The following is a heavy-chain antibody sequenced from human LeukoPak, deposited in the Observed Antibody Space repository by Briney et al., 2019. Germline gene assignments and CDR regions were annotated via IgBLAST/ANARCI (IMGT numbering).Heavy chain of an antibody. CDR3: ASGDYSGTKPDPIDM. D-gene: IGHD3-10*01. J-gene: IGHJ3*02. V-gene: IGHV1-2*02. CDR2: ITPNSDDT. Sequence: GASVKVSCKTSGYTFTGYYMHWVRQAPGHGLEWMGCITPNSDDTDYAQKFQGRVTMTRDTSINTAYMELTRLRSDDTAVYFCASGDYSGTKPDPIDMWGQGTLVTVSS. CDR1: GYTFTGYY.